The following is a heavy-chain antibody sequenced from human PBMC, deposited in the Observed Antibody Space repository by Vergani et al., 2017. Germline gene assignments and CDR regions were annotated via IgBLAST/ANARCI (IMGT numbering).Heavy chain of an antibody. D-gene: IGHD3-22*01. CDR3: ARAPGADYYDSSGYDNNWFDP. V-gene: IGHV1-18*04. CDR2: ISAYNGNT. CDR1: GYTFTSYG. Sequence: QVQLVQSGAEVKKPGASVKVSCKASGYTFTSYGISWVRQAPGQGLEWMGWISAYNGNTNYAQKFQGRVTMTRDTSISTAYMELSRLRSDDTAVYYCARAPGADYYDSSGYDNNWFDPWGQGTLVTVSS. J-gene: IGHJ5*02.